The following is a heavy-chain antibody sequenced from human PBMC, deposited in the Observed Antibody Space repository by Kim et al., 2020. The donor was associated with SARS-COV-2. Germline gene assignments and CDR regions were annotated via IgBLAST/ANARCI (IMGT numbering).Heavy chain of an antibody. CDR2: T. CDR3: ARDLSGYDFDI. D-gene: IGHD5-12*01. V-gene: IGHV1-46*01. Sequence: TSYAQKFQGRVTMTRDTSTSTVYMELSSLRSEDTAVYYCARDLSGYDFDIWGQGTMVTVSS. J-gene: IGHJ3*02.